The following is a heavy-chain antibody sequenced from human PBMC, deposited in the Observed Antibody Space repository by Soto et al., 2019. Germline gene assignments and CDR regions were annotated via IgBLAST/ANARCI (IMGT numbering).Heavy chain of an antibody. D-gene: IGHD3-22*01. CDR1: GGSISSSSYY. CDR3: ARTKRIYYYDSSALYYVHNWFDP. Sequence: SETLSLTXAVSGGSISSSSYYWGWIRQPPGKGLEWIGSLYYSGSTYYNPSLKSRVTISVDTSKNQFSLKLSSVTAADTAVYYCARTKRIYYYDSSALYYVHNWFDPWGQGTLVTVSS. CDR2: LYYSGST. J-gene: IGHJ5*02. V-gene: IGHV4-39*01.